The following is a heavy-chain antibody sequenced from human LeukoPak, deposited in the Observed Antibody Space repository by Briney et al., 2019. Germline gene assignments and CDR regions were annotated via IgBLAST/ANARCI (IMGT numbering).Heavy chain of an antibody. CDR2: ISGSGGST. V-gene: IGHV3-23*01. D-gene: IGHD3-16*02. Sequence: GGSLRLSCAASGFTFSSYAMSWVRQAPGKGLEGVSAISGSGGSTYYADSVKGRFTISRDNSKNTLYLQMNSLRAEDTAVYYCAKDITFGGAIVIIHFDYWGQGTLVTVSS. CDR3: AKDITFGGAIVIIHFDY. CDR1: GFTFSSYA. J-gene: IGHJ4*02.